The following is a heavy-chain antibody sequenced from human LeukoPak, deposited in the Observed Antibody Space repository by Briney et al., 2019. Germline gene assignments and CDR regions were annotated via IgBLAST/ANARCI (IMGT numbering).Heavy chain of an antibody. CDR2: INPNSGGT. D-gene: IGHD4-11*01. CDR1: GYTFTGYY. V-gene: IGHV1-2*02. Sequence: ASVKVSCKASGYTFTGYYMHWVRQAPGQGLEWMGWINPNSGGTNYAQKFQGRVTMTRDTSISTAYMELSRLRSDDTAVYYCARDTPYSNYAYDAFDIWGQGTMVTVSS. CDR3: ARDTPYSNYAYDAFDI. J-gene: IGHJ3*02.